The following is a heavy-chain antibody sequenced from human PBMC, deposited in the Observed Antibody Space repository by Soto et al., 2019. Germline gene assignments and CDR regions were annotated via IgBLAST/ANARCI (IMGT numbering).Heavy chain of an antibody. J-gene: IGHJ4*02. CDR3: ASQTYSGITIFGVVIGPPDS. D-gene: IGHD3-3*01. CDR1: GGSISSSSYY. V-gene: IGHV4-39*01. Sequence: KPSETLSLTCTVSGGSISSSSYYWGWIRQPPGKGLEWIGSIYYSGSTYYNPSLKSRVTISVDTSKNQFSLKLSSVTAADTAVYYCASQTYSGITIFGVVIGPPDSWGQGTLVTVSS. CDR2: IYYSGST.